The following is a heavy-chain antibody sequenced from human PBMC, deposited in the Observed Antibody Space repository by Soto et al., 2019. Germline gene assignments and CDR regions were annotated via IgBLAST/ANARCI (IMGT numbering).Heavy chain of an antibody. V-gene: IGHV4-59*01. D-gene: IGHD1-26*01. CDR2: IYYSGST. CDR1: GGSISSYY. J-gene: IGHJ4*02. Sequence: LSLTCTVSGGSISSYYWSWIRQPPGKGLEWIGYIYYSGSTNYNPSLKSRVTISVDTSKNQFSLKLSSVTAADTAVYYCARDGMGATRRRYFDYWGQGTLV. CDR3: ARDGMGATRRRYFDY.